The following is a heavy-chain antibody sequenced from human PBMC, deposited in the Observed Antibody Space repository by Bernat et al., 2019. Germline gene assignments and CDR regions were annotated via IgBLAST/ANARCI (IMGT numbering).Heavy chain of an antibody. CDR3: ADGGSGSYYTGEEYYFDY. CDR2: IGTGGDT. V-gene: IGHV3-13*01. Sequence: EVQLVESGGGLVEPGGSLRLSCAASGFTFSDYDMHWVRQSAGKGLEWVSAIGTGGDTYYPGSVKGRFTISRENAKNSLYLQMSSLRSEDTAVYYCADGGSGSYYTGEEYYFDYWGQGTLVTVSS. CDR1: GFTFSDYD. J-gene: IGHJ4*02. D-gene: IGHD3-10*01.